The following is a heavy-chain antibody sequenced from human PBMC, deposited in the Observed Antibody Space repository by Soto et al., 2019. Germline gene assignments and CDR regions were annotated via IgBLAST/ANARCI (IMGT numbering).Heavy chain of an antibody. V-gene: IGHV5-51*01. CDR2: IYPGDSDT. J-gene: IGHJ1*01. D-gene: IGHD3-10*01. CDR3: ERHAPVRGVFYPTLS. Sequence: PWESLKISCKGSGYSFTSYWIGWVRQMPGKGLEGVVIIYPGDSDTIYIPSFQVQVTISGDKSISTAYLQWSSLNASDTATYYCERHAPVRGVFYPTLSWGKGTLVNV. CDR1: GYSFTSYW.